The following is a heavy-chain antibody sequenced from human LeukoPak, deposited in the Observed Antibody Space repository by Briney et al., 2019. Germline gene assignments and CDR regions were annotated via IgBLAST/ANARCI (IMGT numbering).Heavy chain of an antibody. CDR2: IYYSGST. CDR1: GGSISSYY. D-gene: IGHD3-22*01. CDR3: ARVDSWFDP. V-gene: IGHV4-59*01. Sequence: KPSETLSLTCTVSGGSISSYYCSWIRQPPGKGLEWIGYIYYSGSTNYNPSLKSRVTISVDTSKNQFSLKLSSATAADTAVYYCARVDSWFDPWGQGTLVTVSS. J-gene: IGHJ5*02.